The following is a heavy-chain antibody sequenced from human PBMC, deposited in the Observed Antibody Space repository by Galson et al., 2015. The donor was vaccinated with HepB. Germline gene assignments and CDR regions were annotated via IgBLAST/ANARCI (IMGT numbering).Heavy chain of an antibody. CDR2: IYYSGST. CDR3: ARDLRGTYYYDSSGYYFDY. Sequence: TLSLTCTVSGGSISSSSYYWGWIRQPPGKGLEWIGSIYYSGSTYYNPSLKSRVTISVDTSKNQFSLKLSSVTAADTAVYYCARDLRGTYYYDSSGYYFDYWGQGTLVTVSS. V-gene: IGHV4-39*07. D-gene: IGHD3-22*01. CDR1: GGSISSSSYY. J-gene: IGHJ4*02.